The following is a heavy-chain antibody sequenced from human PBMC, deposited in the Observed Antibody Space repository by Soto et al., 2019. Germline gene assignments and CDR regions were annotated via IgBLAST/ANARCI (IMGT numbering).Heavy chain of an antibody. Sequence: QVQLVQSGAEVKKPGSSVKVSCKASGGTFSSYAISWVRQAPGQGLEWMGGIIPICGTANYAQKFQGRVTITADESASTAYMELRSLGSEDTALYYCARGAGFGLVSPYNWCYPWGQGTLVTGSS. J-gene: IGHJ5*02. D-gene: IGHD3-3*01. CDR1: GGTFSSYA. V-gene: IGHV1-69*01. CDR2: IIPICGTA. CDR3: ARGAGFGLVSPYNWCYP.